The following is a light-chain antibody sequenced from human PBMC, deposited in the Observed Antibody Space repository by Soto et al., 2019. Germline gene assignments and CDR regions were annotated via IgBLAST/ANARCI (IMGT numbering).Light chain of an antibody. J-gene: IGKJ4*01. CDR3: QQSYSTPPVT. Sequence: DIQMTQSPSSLSASVGDRVTITCRASQSISSYLNWYQQKPWKAPKLLIYAASSLQSGVPSRFSGSGSGTDFTLTISSLQPEDFATYYCQQSYSTPPVTFGGGTKVDI. CDR2: AAS. CDR1: QSISSY. V-gene: IGKV1-39*01.